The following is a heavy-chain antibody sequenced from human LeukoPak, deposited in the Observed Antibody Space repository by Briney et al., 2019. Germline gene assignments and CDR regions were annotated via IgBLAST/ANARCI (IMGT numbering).Heavy chain of an antibody. CDR3: AAASAFSSSWRS. CDR1: LLTFSSYN. V-gene: IGHV3-48*01. Sequence: PGGSLRLSCAACLLTFSSYNMNWVRQAPGKGPEWVAYITASDTTKYYADSVKGRFTISRDNAKKSLFLQMNSLRAEDTAVYYCAAASAFSSSWRSWGQGTVVSVSS. CDR2: ITASDTTK. J-gene: IGHJ5*02. D-gene: IGHD6-13*01.